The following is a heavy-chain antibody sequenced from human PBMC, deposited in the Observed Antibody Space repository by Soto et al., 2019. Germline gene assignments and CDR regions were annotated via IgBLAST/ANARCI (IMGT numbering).Heavy chain of an antibody. CDR2: FYDSGST. V-gene: IGHV4-59*01. D-gene: IGHD6-19*01. J-gene: IGHJ1*01. CDR3: AVTEYSSGLPGGFQC. Sequence: PSETLSLTCTVSGDSISGYYWTWIRQPPGKGLEWIGYFYDSGSTNYNPSLKSRVIISADASKTQSSLKLSSVTAADTAVYYCAVTEYSSGLPGGFQCWGQGTPVTVSS. CDR1: GDSISGYY.